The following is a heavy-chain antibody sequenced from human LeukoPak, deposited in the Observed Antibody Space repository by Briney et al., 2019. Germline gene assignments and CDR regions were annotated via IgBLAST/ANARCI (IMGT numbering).Heavy chain of an antibody. Sequence: GGSLSLSCAASGFIFSSYAMSWVRQAPGKGLEWVSAISGSGGSTYYADSVKGRFTISRDNSKNTLYLQMNSLRAEDTTVYYCAKDPTMIVVVIGYFDYWGQGTLVTVSS. J-gene: IGHJ4*02. CDR1: GFIFSSYA. V-gene: IGHV3-23*01. D-gene: IGHD3-22*01. CDR2: ISGSGGST. CDR3: AKDPTMIVVVIGYFDY.